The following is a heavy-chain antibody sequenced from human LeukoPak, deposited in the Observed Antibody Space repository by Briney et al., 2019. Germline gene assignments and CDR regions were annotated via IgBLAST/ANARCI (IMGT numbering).Heavy chain of an antibody. D-gene: IGHD1-26*01. CDR2: IYSGGST. CDR1: GFTLRNYG. CDR3: ARDIGEYYFDY. J-gene: IGHJ4*02. V-gene: IGHV3-66*01. Sequence: GGSLRLSCSASGFTLRNYGMSWVRQAPGKGLEWVSVIYSGGSTYYADSVKGRFTISRDNSKNTLYLQMNSLRAEDTAVYYCARDIGEYYFDYWGQGTLVTVSS.